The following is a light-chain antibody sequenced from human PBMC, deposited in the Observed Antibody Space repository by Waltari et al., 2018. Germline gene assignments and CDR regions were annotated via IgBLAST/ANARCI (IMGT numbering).Light chain of an antibody. CDR3: QQSYSTPYT. Sequence: DIQMTQSPSSLSASVGDRVTITCRASQSIASYLNWYQKKPGEAPKVLIFAATSLQSGVPSRFSGSGSGTEITLTVTSLQPEDFATYYCQQSYSTPYTFGQGTNLDIK. CDR1: QSIASY. V-gene: IGKV1-39*01. J-gene: IGKJ2*01. CDR2: AAT.